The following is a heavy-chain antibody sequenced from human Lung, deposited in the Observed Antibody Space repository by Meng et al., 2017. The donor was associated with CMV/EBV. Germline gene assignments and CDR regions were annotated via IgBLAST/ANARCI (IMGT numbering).Heavy chain of an antibody. Sequence: SGFTFSNCGLHWVRQAPSKGLEWVAVISYDGSNTYYADSVKGRFTISRDNSKNTLYLQMNSLRPEDAAVYYCAKNVLPGALRDWFDPWGQGILVTVSS. D-gene: IGHD2-2*01. CDR3: AKNVLPGALRDWFDP. J-gene: IGHJ5*02. CDR2: ISYDGSNT. CDR1: GFTFSNCG. V-gene: IGHV3-30*18.